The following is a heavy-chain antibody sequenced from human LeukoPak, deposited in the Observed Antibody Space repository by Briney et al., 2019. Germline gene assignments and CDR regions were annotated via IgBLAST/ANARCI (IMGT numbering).Heavy chain of an antibody. CDR2: ISGSGGST. V-gene: IGHV3-23*01. CDR1: GFTFSSYA. J-gene: IGHJ6*02. Sequence: GGSLRLSCAASGFTFSSYAMSWVRQAPGKGLEWVSAISGSGGSTYYADSVKGRLTISRDNSKNTLYLQMNSLRAEDTAVYYCAKVVYDSSGYYYSYYYYGMDVWGQGTTVTVSS. CDR3: AKVVYDSSGYYYSYYYYGMDV. D-gene: IGHD3-22*01.